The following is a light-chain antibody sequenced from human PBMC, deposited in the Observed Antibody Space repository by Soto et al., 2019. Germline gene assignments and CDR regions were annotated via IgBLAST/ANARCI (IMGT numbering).Light chain of an antibody. J-gene: IGLJ1*01. CDR3: MSFTSSITYF. Sequence: QSVLTQPAPVSGSPGQSITISCTGTSSDVGAYNFVSWYQHHPDKAPKVVIYDVANRPSGVSYRFSDSKSGNTASLNISGLEAVYEAAYYCMSFTSSITYFLGTGTKVNVL. CDR2: DVA. V-gene: IGLV2-14*03. CDR1: SSDVGAYNF.